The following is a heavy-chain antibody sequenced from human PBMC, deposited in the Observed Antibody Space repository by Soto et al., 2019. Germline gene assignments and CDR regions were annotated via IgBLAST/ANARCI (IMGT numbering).Heavy chain of an antibody. D-gene: IGHD1-26*01. CDR2: IKEDGSQK. J-gene: IGHJ4*02. CDR3: ARHQVGYGVTDY. Sequence: EVQLVESGGGLVQPGGSLRLSCAASGFRFSMYWMSWVRQAPGKGLEWVANIKEDGSQKYYVDSVKGRFTISRDNAKNSLYLQMNSLRAEDTAVYYCARHQVGYGVTDYWGQGTLVTVSS. CDR1: GFRFSMYW. V-gene: IGHV3-7*01.